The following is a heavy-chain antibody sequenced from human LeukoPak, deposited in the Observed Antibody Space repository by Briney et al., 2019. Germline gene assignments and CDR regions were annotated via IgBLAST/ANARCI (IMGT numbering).Heavy chain of an antibody. CDR1: GDSVSSNSAT. CDR2: TYYRSKWYN. J-gene: IGHJ4*02. CDR3: AGSHSSTWYPDC. Sequence: SQTLSLTCAISGDSVSSNSATWNWIRQSPSRGLEWLGRTYYRSKWYNESAVSVKSRITINPDTSKNRFSLQLNSVTPEDTAAYYCAGSHSSTWYPDCWGQGTLVTVSS. V-gene: IGHV6-1*01. D-gene: IGHD2-2*01.